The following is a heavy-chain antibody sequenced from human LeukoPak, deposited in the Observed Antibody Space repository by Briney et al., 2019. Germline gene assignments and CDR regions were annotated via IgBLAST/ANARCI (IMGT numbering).Heavy chain of an antibody. V-gene: IGHV5-51*01. CDR3: ARHDLNSGWYPRDY. CDR1: GYSFTSYW. CDR2: IYPGDSDT. D-gene: IGHD6-19*01. J-gene: IGHJ4*02. Sequence: GESLKISCKGSGYSFTSYWIGWVRQMPGKGLEWMGIIYPGDSDTRYSPSFQGQVTIPAHKSISTAYLQWSSLKASDTAMYYCARHDLNSGWYPRDYWGQGTLVTVSS.